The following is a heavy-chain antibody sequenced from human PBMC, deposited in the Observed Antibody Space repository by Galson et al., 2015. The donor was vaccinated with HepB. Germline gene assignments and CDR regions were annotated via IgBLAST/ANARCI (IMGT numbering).Heavy chain of an antibody. CDR3: ATAGGVLWFGELLFYAEYFQH. CDR1: GGSISSSSYY. Sequence: SETLSLTCTVSGGSISSSSYYWGWIRQPPGKGLEWIGSIYYSGSTYYNPSLKSRVTISVDTSKNQFPLKLSSVTAADTAVYYCATAGGVLWFGELLFYAEYFQHWGQGTLVTVSS. CDR2: IYYSGST. J-gene: IGHJ1*01. V-gene: IGHV4-39*06. D-gene: IGHD3-10*01.